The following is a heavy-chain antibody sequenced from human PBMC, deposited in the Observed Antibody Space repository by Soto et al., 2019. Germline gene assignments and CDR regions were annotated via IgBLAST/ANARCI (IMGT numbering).Heavy chain of an antibody. J-gene: IGHJ4*02. CDR2: FSLSGTT. V-gene: IGHV4-4*07. Sequence: LSLTCAVSGGSITGSSYCSWIRQPSGKGLEWIGRFSLSGTTNYNPSLRSRVTMSADVSKNQFSLRLTSVTAADTALYYCARGMTPPGAPAWYYFDSWGQGTLVTVSS. CDR3: ARGMTPPGAPAWYYFDS. CDR1: GGSITGSSY. D-gene: IGHD2-8*02.